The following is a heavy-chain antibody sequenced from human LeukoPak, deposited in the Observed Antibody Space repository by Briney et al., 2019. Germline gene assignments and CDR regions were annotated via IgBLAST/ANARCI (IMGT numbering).Heavy chain of an antibody. CDR1: GYGFTSYW. D-gene: IGHD2-15*01. CDR3: ARSQGYCSGGSCHYYYYGMDV. CDR2: IYPGDSDT. Sequence: GESLQISSKGSGYGFTSYWIGWVRQMPGKGLEWMGIIYPGDSDTRYSPSFQGQVTISADKSISTAYLQWSSLKASDTAMYYCARSQGYCSGGSCHYYYYGMDVWGQGTTVTVSS. J-gene: IGHJ6*02. V-gene: IGHV5-51*01.